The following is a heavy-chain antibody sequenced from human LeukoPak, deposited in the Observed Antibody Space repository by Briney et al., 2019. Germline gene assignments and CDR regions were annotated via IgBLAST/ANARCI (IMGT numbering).Heavy chain of an antibody. J-gene: IGHJ4*02. Sequence: GGSLRLSCSASGFTFSSYAMHWVRQAPGKGLEYVSAISSNGGSTYYADSVKGRFTISRDNSKNTLYLQMSSLRAEDTAVYYCVKELYYYGSGGFDYWGQGTPVTVSS. CDR3: VKELYYYGSGGFDY. CDR2: ISSNGGST. V-gene: IGHV3-64D*06. CDR1: GFTFSSYA. D-gene: IGHD3-10*01.